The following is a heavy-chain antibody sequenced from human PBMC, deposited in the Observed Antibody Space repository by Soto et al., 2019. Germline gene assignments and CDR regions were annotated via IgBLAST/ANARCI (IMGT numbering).Heavy chain of an antibody. Sequence: QVQLVQSGAEVRKPGSSVKVSCKASGGTFSNYGLSWVRQAPGQGLEWMGGVIPMFGTANYAQKFQGRVTITADESTRTAYMDLSSLTSGDTAVYYCARDRTDTLEDRYYGMDVWGQGTTFIVSS. CDR1: GGTFSNYG. CDR3: ARDRTDTLEDRYYGMDV. J-gene: IGHJ6*02. D-gene: IGHD2-15*01. V-gene: IGHV1-69*01. CDR2: VIPMFGTA.